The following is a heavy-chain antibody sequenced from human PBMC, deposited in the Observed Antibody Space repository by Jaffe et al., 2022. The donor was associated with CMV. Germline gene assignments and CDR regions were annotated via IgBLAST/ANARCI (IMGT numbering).Heavy chain of an antibody. CDR2: ISASDGTT. V-gene: IGHV3-23*04. D-gene: IGHD2-2*01. CDR3: AKGGYTVSMPPENFDS. J-gene: IGHJ4*02. Sequence: EVQLVESGGGLVQPGGSLTLSCEASGFIFRNFAMTWVRQAPGQGLEWVSAISASDGTTYYADSVKGRFIISRDNSDNTLYLYMPSLRAEDTAVYYCAKGGYTVSMPPENFDSWGQGTLVTVSS. CDR1: GFIFRNFA.